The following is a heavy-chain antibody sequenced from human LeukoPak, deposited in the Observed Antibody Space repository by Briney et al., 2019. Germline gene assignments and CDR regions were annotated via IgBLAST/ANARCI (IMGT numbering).Heavy chain of an antibody. CDR1: GGTFSSYA. D-gene: IGHD2-21*02. Sequence: SVKVSCKASGGTFSSYAISWVRQAPGQGLEWMGGIIPIFGTANYAQKFQGRVTITVDESTSTAYMELSSLRSEDTAVYYCARGFSAYCGGDCYPPYYFDYWGQGTLVTVSS. CDR2: IIPIFGTA. V-gene: IGHV1-69*13. J-gene: IGHJ4*02. CDR3: ARGFSAYCGGDCYPPYYFDY.